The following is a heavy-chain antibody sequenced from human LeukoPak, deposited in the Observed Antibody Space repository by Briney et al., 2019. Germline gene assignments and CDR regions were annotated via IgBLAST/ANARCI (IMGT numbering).Heavy chain of an antibody. CDR1: GFTFKNYW. CDR2: IEADGTEK. V-gene: IGHV3-7*04. J-gene: IGHJ4*02. CDR3: ARDPAAWDY. D-gene: IGHD6-13*01. Sequence: GGSLRLSCVASGFTFKNYWMSWVRQAPGKGLEWVANIEADGTEKYYVDSVKGRFTVSRDNARNSMYLQMSSLRVEDTAVYYCARDPAAWDYWGQGTLVTVSS.